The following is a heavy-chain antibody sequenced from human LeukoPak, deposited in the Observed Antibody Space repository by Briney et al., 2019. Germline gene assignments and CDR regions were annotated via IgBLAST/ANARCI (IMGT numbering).Heavy chain of an antibody. J-gene: IGHJ4*02. CDR1: GGSISSSSYY. V-gene: IGHV4-39*01. D-gene: IGHD2-2*02. CDR3: ASNPCSSTSCYTFY. Sequence: NSSETLSLTCAVSGGSISSSSYYWGWIRQPPGKGLERIGSIYYSGSTYYNPSLKSRVTISVDTSKNQFSLKLSSVTAADTAVYYCASNPCSSTSCYTFYWGQGTLVTVSS. CDR2: IYYSGST.